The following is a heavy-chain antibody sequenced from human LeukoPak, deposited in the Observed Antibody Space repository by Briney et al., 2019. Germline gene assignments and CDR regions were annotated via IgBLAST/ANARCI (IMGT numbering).Heavy chain of an antibody. CDR2: ISDSGST. CDR1: GGSISSYY. CDR3: ARTTVTTYFDN. J-gene: IGHJ4*02. V-gene: IGHV4-59*01. D-gene: IGHD4-17*01. Sequence: SVTLSLNCTVSGGSISSYYWSWIRQPPGKGLEWIAYISDSGSTNYNPSLKSRVTISVDTSKNQFSLKLSSVTAADTAVYYCARTTVTTYFDNWGQGTLVTVSS.